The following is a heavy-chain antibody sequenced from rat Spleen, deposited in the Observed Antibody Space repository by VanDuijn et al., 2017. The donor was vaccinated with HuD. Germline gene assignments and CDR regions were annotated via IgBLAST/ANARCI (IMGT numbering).Heavy chain of an antibody. J-gene: IGHJ2*01. Sequence: EVQLVESGGGLVQPGRSMKLSCAASGFTFSSFPMAWVRQAPTKGLEWVASITNTGDTTYYSDSVKGRFTISRDNAISTLYLQVSSLRSEDTATYYCARHPELPGYNYFDYWCQGVMVTVSS. CDR1: GFTFSSFP. V-gene: IGHV5-46*01. D-gene: IGHD1-4*01. CDR2: ITNTGDTT. CDR3: ARHPELPGYNYFDY.